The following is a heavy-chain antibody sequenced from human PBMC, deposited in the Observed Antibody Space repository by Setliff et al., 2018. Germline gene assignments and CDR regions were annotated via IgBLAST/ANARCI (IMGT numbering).Heavy chain of an antibody. CDR2: ISAYNGNT. J-gene: IGHJ3*01. CDR3: AISTLSICSGGTCPNVFDV. D-gene: IGHD2-15*01. V-gene: IGHV1-18*01. Sequence: ASVKVSCKASGYTFTSYGISWVRQAPGQGLEWMGWISAYNGNTNYAQRFQGRVTLTTDMSTSAAYMELRSLGSDDTAVYYCAISTLSICSGGTCPNVFDVWGQGTMVTVSS. CDR1: GYTFTSYG.